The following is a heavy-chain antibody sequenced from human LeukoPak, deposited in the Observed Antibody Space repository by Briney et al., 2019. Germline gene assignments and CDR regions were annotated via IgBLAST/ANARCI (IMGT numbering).Heavy chain of an antibody. CDR2: IWYDGSNK. CDR3: ARVVSGGYSSIDY. CDR1: GLTFSSYG. Sequence: PGKSLRLSCAASGLTFSSYGMHWVRQAPGKGLEWVAVIWYDGSNKYYADSVKGRFTISRDNSKNTLYLQMNSLRAEDTAVYYCARVVSGGYSSIDYWGQGTLVTVSS. V-gene: IGHV3-33*01. J-gene: IGHJ4*02. D-gene: IGHD5-18*01.